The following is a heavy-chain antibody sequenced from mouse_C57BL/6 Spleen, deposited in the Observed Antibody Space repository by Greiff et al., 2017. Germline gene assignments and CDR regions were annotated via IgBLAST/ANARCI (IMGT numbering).Heavy chain of an antibody. CDR3: AREKYDFFAY. J-gene: IGHJ3*01. CDR1: GYTFTSYW. D-gene: IGHD2-4*01. CDR2: IDPSDSYT. Sequence: VQLQQPGAELVMPGASVKLSCKASGYTFTSYWMHWVKQRPGQGLEWIGEIDPSDSYTNYNQKFKGKSTLTVDKSSSTAYMQLSSLTSEDSAVYYCAREKYDFFAYWGQGTLVTVSA. V-gene: IGHV1-69*01.